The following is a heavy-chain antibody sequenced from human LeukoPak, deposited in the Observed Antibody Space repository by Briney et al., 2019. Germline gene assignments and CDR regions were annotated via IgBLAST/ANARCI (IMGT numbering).Heavy chain of an antibody. Sequence: GGSLRLSCTGSGSTFGIYAVSWFRQAPGKGLEGVGFIRSEAYGGTTEYAASVKGRFTISRDDSKSIAYLQMNSLKTEDTAVYYCGRGGKTSYFDYWGQGTLVTVSS. V-gene: IGHV3-49*03. CDR1: GSTFGIYA. J-gene: IGHJ4*02. D-gene: IGHD1-14*01. CDR3: GRGGKTSYFDY. CDR2: IRSEAYGGTT.